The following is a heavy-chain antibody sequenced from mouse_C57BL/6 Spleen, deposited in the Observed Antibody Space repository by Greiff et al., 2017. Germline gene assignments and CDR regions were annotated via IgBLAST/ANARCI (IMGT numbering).Heavy chain of an antibody. CDR2: IWSGGST. CDR1: GFSLTSYG. CDR3: ARKNGGFFDY. V-gene: IGHV2-2*01. J-gene: IGHJ2*01. Sequence: VQGVESGPGLVQPSQSLSITCTVSGFSLTSYGVHWVRQSPGKGLEWLGVIWSGGSTDYNAAIISRLSISKDNSKSQVFFKMNSLQADETAIYYCARKNGGFFDYWGQGTTLTVSS.